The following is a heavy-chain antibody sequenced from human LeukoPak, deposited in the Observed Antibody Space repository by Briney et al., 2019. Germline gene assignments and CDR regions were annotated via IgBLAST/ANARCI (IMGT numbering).Heavy chain of an antibody. J-gene: IGHJ3*02. CDR2: ISWNSGSI. CDR1: GFTFDDYA. D-gene: IGHD3-3*01. V-gene: IGHV3-9*01. Sequence: PGGSLRLSCAASGFTFDDYAMHWVRQAPGKGLEWVSGISWNSGSIGYADSVKGRFTISRDSSMNTLYLQMDSLRVEDTALYHCTRGPEWSRPVGDACDIWGQGTMVTVSS. CDR3: TRGPEWSRPVGDACDI.